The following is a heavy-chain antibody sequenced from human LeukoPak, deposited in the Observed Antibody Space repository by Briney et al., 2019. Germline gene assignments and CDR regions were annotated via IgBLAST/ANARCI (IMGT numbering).Heavy chain of an antibody. CDR2: GSESGGT. J-gene: IGHJ5*02. CDR3: AKNGQSGFSFDP. CDR1: GGSLNGHY. D-gene: IGHD3-3*01. V-gene: IGHV4-34*01. Sequence: PSETLSLTCAVYGGSLNGHYWSWIRQPPGKGLEWIGEGSESGGTKFNPSLKSRVTISADTSKDQFSLKLNYVTAADTAVYYCAKNGQSGFSFDPWGRGTLVTVSS.